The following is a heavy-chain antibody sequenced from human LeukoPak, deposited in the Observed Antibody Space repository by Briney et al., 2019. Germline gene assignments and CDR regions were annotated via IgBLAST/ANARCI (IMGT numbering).Heavy chain of an antibody. CDR2: IYSSGAT. J-gene: IGHJ4*02. CDR3: ARHTGLSTPPTLIADY. Sequence: SETLSLTCTVSGGSISSNNYYWCWIRQPPGKGLEWIGHIYSSGATYYTPSLESRVTLSINTSNNHFSLDLRSVTAADTALPSCARHTGLSTPPTLIADYWGQGTLVTVSS. V-gene: IGHV4-39*01. CDR1: GGSISSNNYY. D-gene: IGHD3-22*01.